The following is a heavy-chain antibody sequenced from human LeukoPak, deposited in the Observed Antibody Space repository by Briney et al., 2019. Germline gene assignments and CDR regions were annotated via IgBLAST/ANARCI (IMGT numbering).Heavy chain of an antibody. D-gene: IGHD2-21*02. CDR1: GGSISSGGYY. CDR3: ARESGVTHYYYGMDV. CDR2: IYYSGST. Sequence: PSQTLSLTCTVSGGSISSGGYYWSWIRQHPGKGLEWIGYIYYSGSTYYNPSLKSRVTISVDTSKNQFSLKLSSVTAADTAVYYCARESGVTHYYYGMDVWGKGTTSPSPQ. J-gene: IGHJ6*04. V-gene: IGHV4-31*03.